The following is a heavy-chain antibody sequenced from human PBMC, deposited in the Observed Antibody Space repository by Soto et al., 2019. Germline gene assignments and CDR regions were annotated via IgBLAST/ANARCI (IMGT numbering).Heavy chain of an antibody. J-gene: IGHJ4*02. CDR2: INWNGGSS. D-gene: IGHD3-9*01. CDR3: VRDQDILTGYYEY. CDR1: GFTFDDYG. V-gene: IGHV3-20*04. Sequence: PGGSLRLSCAASGFTFDDYGMSWVRQAPGKGLEWVSGINWNGGSSGYADSVKGRFTISRDNSKNTLYLNLNGLTVEDTAVYYCVRDQDILTGYYEYWGLGTMVTVS.